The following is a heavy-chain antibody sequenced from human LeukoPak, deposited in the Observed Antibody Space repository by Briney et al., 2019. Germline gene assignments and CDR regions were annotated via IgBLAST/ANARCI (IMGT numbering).Heavy chain of an antibody. CDR2: INPSGGST. CDR3: ARAWPSYGMDV. J-gene: IGHJ6*02. V-gene: IGHV1-46*01. CDR1: GYTFTSYY. Sequence: ASVKVSCKASGYTFTSYYMHWVRQAPGQGLEWMGIINPSGGSTSYAQKFQGRVTMPRDTSTSTVYMELSSLRSEDTAVYYCARAWPSYGMDVWGQGTTVTVSS.